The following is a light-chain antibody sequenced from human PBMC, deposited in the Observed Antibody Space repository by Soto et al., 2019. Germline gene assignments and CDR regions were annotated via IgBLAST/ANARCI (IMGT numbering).Light chain of an antibody. CDR1: SSNIGNSY. Sequence: QSVLTQPPSVSAAPGQTVTVSCSENSSNIGNSYVSWYQQFPGTAPRLLIYDDNKRPSGIRDRFSGSKSGTSATLAITGLQTGDEAVYYCGTWDSSLTNGRAVFGGGTKLTVL. V-gene: IGLV1-51*01. CDR3: GTWDSSLTNGRAV. J-gene: IGLJ3*02. CDR2: DDN.